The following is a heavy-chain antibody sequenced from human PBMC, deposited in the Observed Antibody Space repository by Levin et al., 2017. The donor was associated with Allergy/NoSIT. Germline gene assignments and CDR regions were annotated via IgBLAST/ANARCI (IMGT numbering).Heavy chain of an antibody. J-gene: IGHJ4*02. D-gene: IGHD4-17*01. CDR1: GGSIRSSTYY. CDR3: ARQSSVTRGHFDY. V-gene: IGHV4-39*01. Sequence: SPTLSLPCSVSGGSIRSSTYYWGWIRQSPGKGLEWIGSIYYSGSTYYNPSLESRVTISVDTSKNQFSLKLSSVTAADTAVYYCARQSSVTRGHFDYWGQGSLVTVSS. CDR2: IYYSGST.